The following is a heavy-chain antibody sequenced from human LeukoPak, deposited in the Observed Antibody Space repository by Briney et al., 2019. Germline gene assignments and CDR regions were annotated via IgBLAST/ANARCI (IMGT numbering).Heavy chain of an antibody. CDR1: GFTFSSYS. V-gene: IGHV3-30*18. D-gene: IGHD3-10*01. J-gene: IGHJ4*02. CDR3: AKEAGILWFGESPPLDY. CDR2: ISYDGSNK. Sequence: QAGGSLRLSCAASGFTFSSYSMNWVRQAPGKGLEWVAVISYDGSNKYYADSVKGRFTISRDNSKNTLYLQMNSLRAEDTAVYYCAKEAGILWFGESPPLDYWGQGTLVTVSS.